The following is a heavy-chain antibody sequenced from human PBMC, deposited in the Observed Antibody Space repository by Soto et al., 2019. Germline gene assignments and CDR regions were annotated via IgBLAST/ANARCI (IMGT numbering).Heavy chain of an antibody. J-gene: IGHJ5*02. CDR3: AKAGFTIFGEGFDP. D-gene: IGHD3-3*01. CDR1: GFAFRSYG. V-gene: IGHV3-30*18. Sequence: QAQLAESGGGVVQPGSSLRLSCAASGFAFRSYGMHWVRQAPGKGLEWVALISHDGDKEYYADSVKGRFTISRDNSGNTLFLRMNSLTADDSAVYFCAKAGFTIFGEGFDPWGQGTRVTVSS. CDR2: ISHDGDKE.